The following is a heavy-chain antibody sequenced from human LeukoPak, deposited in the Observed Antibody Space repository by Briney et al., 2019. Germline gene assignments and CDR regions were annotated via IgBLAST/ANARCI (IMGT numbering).Heavy chain of an antibody. CDR2: IHPSTGNP. J-gene: IGHJ4*02. CDR1: GYTFTGYY. CDR3: ARAFQSLGGLSLPDY. D-gene: IGHD3-16*02. V-gene: IGHV7-4-1*02. Sequence: ASVKVSCKASGYTFTGYYMHWVRQAPGQGLEWMGWIHPSTGNPTYAQGFTERFVFSLDTSVSTTYLQISSLKAEDTAVYFCARAFQSLGGLSLPDYWGQGTLLTVSS.